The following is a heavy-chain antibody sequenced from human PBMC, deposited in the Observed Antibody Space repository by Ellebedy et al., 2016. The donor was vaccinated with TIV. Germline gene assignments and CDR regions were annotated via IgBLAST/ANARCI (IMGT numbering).Heavy chain of an antibody. CDR3: AKSPLVVVAATCLDY. J-gene: IGHJ4*02. CDR1: GFTVSSNY. V-gene: IGHV3-23*01. CDR2: ISGSGGST. Sequence: GESLKISCAASGFTVSSNYMSWVRQAPGKGLEWVSAISGSGGSTHYADSVKGRFTISRDNSKNTLFLQVNSLRAEDTAVYNCAKSPLVVVAATCLDYWGQGTLVTVSS. D-gene: IGHD2-15*01.